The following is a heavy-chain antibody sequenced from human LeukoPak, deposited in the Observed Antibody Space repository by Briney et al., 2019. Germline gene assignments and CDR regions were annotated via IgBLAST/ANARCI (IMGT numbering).Heavy chain of an antibody. CDR2: IIPIFGTA. CDR1: GGTFSSYA. D-gene: IGHD3-22*01. CDR3: ARDNYYDSSPYFDY. V-gene: IGHV1-69*13. Sequence: SVKVSCKDSGGTFSSYAISWVRQAPGQGLEWMGGIIPIFGTANYAQKFQGRVTITADESTSTAYMELSSLRSEDTAVYYCARDNYYDSSPYFDYWGQGTLVTVSS. J-gene: IGHJ4*02.